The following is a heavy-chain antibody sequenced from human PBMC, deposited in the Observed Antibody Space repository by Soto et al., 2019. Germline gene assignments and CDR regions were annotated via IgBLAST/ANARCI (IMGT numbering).Heavy chain of an antibody. CDR2: IYWDDDK. CDR3: AHTRDGSGTSVNY. Sequence: QITLKESGPTLVKPTQTLTLTCTFSGFSLRTSGVAVAWIRQPPGKALEWLALIYWDDDKRDSPSLKSRLTITKHPSKNQVVLAVSNTDPVDTATYYCAHTRDGSGTSVNYCAQGTLVTVYS. J-gene: IGHJ4*02. D-gene: IGHD3-10*01. V-gene: IGHV2-5*02. CDR1: GFSLRTSGVA.